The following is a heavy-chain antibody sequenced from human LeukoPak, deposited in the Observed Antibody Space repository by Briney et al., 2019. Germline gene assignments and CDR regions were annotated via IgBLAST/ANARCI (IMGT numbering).Heavy chain of an antibody. J-gene: IGHJ4*02. CDR1: GGSFSGYY. Sequence: SETLSLTCAVYGGSFSGYYWSWIRQPPGKGLEWIGEINHSGSTNYNPSLKSRVTISVDTSKNQFSLKLSSVTAADTAVYYCARGSLSYYGSGSYEKFDYWGQGTLVTVSS. V-gene: IGHV4-34*01. CDR3: ARGSLSYYGSGSYEKFDY. D-gene: IGHD3-10*01. CDR2: INHSGST.